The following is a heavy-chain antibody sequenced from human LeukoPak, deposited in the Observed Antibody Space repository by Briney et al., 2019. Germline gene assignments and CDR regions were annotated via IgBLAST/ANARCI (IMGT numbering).Heavy chain of an antibody. CDR3: TTDPTFYYDSSGYRN. CDR2: IKSKTRGGTT. V-gene: IGHV3-15*01. D-gene: IGHD3-22*01. J-gene: IGHJ4*02. Sequence: GGSLRLSCAASGFIFTDAWMTWVRQAPGKGLEWVGRIKSKTRGGTTDYASPVKGRFTILRDDSGNTMYLQMNSLKTEDTAVYYCTTDPTFYYDSSGYRNWGQGTLVTVSS. CDR1: GFIFTDAW.